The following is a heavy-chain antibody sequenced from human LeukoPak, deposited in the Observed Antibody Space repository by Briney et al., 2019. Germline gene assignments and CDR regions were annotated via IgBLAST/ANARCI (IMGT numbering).Heavy chain of an antibody. D-gene: IGHD3-16*02. J-gene: IGHJ4*02. Sequence: ASVKVSCKVSGYTLTELSMHWVRQAPGKGLEWMGGFYPEDGETIYAQKFQGRVTMTEDTSTDTAYMELSSLRSEDTAVYYCATDSWHYDYVWGSYRRKGYFDYWGQGTLVTVSS. V-gene: IGHV1-24*01. CDR1: GYTLTELS. CDR3: ATDSWHYDYVWGSYRRKGYFDY. CDR2: FYPEDGET.